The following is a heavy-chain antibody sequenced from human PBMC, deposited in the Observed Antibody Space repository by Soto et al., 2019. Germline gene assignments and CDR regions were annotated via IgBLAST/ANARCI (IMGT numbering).Heavy chain of an antibody. J-gene: IGHJ4*02. V-gene: IGHV3-53*01. Sequence: EVQLVESGGGLIQPGGSLRLSCAASGFAVSSKYMTWVRQAPGKGLEWVSGIYGGGTTYYADSVKGRFTISRDTSKNTLYLQMNSLSAEDTAVYYCVQTTGWPGFDFWGQGTMVTVSS. CDR1: GFAVSSKY. D-gene: IGHD6-19*01. CDR2: IYGGGTT. CDR3: VQTTGWPGFDF.